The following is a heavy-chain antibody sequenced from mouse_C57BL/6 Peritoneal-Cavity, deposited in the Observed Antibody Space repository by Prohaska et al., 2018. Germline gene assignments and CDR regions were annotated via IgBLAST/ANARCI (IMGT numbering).Heavy chain of an antibody. D-gene: IGHD1-1*01. Sequence: EVKLLQSGGGLAQPGGSLKLSCAASGIDFSRSWMSWVRRSPGKGLEWIGEINPDSSTINYAPSRKDKCSICRDNAKNTRYLQRSKVRSEDTDLYYCASTDWYFDVWGTGTTVTVSS. CDR2: INPDSSTI. J-gene: IGHJ1*03. CDR1: GIDFSRSW. V-gene: IGHV4-1*01. CDR3: ASTDWYFDV.